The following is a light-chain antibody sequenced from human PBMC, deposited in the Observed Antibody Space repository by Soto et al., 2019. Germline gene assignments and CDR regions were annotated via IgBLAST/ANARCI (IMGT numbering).Light chain of an antibody. CDR3: QQRNIWPPVT. J-gene: IGKJ5*01. CDR1: QNIYSN. CDR2: GAF. Sequence: EIVMTQSPATLSVSPGERATLSCRASQNIYSNVAWYQQKPGQAPRLLIYGAFNRATGIPARFSGSGSGTDFTLTISSLEPEDSAIYYCQQRNIWPPVTFGQGTRLEIK. V-gene: IGKV3-11*01.